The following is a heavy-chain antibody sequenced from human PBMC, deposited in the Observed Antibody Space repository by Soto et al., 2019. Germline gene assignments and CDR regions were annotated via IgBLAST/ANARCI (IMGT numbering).Heavy chain of an antibody. V-gene: IGHV3-66*01. J-gene: IGHJ3*02. D-gene: IGHD6-13*01. Sequence: EVQLVESGGGLVQPGGSLRLSCAASGFIVSSSYMDWVRQAPGKGLEWVSVIYSDGRTYYAASVMGRFTISRDNSKNTVYLQMNSLRADDTAVYYCARDRGAAVGIFSLGAFDIWGQGTMVTVSS. CDR2: IYSDGRT. CDR1: GFIVSSSY. CDR3: ARDRGAAVGIFSLGAFDI.